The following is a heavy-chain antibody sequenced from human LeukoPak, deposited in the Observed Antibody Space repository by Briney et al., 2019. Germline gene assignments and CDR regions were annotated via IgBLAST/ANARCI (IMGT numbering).Heavy chain of an antibody. V-gene: IGHV3-21*01. CDR1: GFTFNSHS. Sequence: PGGSLRLSCAGSGFTFNSHSMNWVRQAPGKGLEWVSSISSSSSYIYYADSVKGRFTISRDNAKNSLYLQMNSLRAEDTAVYYCARPMGLYDSSGSFVDYWGQGTLVTVSS. CDR3: ARPMGLYDSSGSFVDY. D-gene: IGHD3-22*01. J-gene: IGHJ4*02. CDR2: ISSSSSYI.